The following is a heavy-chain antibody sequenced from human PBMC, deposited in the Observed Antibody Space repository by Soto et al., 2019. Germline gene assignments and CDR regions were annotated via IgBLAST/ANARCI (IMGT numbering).Heavy chain of an antibody. CDR3: AKDIANSGYDYYYYGMDV. CDR1: GFTFDDYA. J-gene: IGHJ6*02. Sequence: GGSLRLSCAASGFTFDDYAMHWVRQAPGKGLEWVSGISWNSGSIGYADSVKGRFTISRDNAKNSLYLQMNSLRAEDTALYYCAKDIANSGYDYYYYGMDVWGQGTTVTVSS. CDR2: ISWNSGSI. V-gene: IGHV3-9*01. D-gene: IGHD5-12*01.